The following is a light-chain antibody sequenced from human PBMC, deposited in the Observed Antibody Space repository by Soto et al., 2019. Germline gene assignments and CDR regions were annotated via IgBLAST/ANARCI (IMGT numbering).Light chain of an antibody. J-gene: IGLJ2*01. CDR1: SGHSSYA. V-gene: IGLV4-69*01. CDR3: QPWDTGLDRV. Sequence: QLVLTQSPSASASLGASVKLTCTLSSGHSSYAIAWHQQQSEKGPRYLMKLNSDGSHSKGDGIPDRFSGSSSGAERYLTISSLQSDDEAYYYCQPWDTGLDRVFGGGTKLTVL. CDR2: LNSDGSH.